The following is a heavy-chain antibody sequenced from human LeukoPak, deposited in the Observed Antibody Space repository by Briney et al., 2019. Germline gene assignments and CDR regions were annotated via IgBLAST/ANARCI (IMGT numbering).Heavy chain of an antibody. Sequence: NPSETLSLTCIVSGGSISSSSFYWGWSRQPPGKGLEWIGTIYYTGSTYYDPSLRSRLAISIDTSKNHFSLKLSSVSAADTAVYYCARQVVGRNWFDPWGQGTLVIVSS. CDR3: ARQVVGRNWFDP. CDR1: GGSISSSSFY. V-gene: IGHV4-39*01. D-gene: IGHD2-15*01. J-gene: IGHJ5*02. CDR2: IYYTGST.